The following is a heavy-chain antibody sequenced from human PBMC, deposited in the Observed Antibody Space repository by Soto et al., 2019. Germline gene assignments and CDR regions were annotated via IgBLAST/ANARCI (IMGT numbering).Heavy chain of an antibody. CDR2: IIPIFGTA. Sequence: ASVKVSCKASGGTFSSYAISWVRQAPGQGLEWMGGIIPIFGTANYAQKFQGRVTITADESTSTAYMELSSLRSEDTAVYYCASSSQRGYSYGYLGSFDYWGQGTLVTVSS. CDR1: GGTFSSYA. D-gene: IGHD5-18*01. J-gene: IGHJ4*02. CDR3: ASSSQRGYSYGYLGSFDY. V-gene: IGHV1-69*13.